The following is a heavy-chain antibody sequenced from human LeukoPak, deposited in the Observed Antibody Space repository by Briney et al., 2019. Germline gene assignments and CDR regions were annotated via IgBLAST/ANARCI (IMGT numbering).Heavy chain of an antibody. Sequence: SETLSLTCTVSGGSISSGSYYWSWIRQPAGKGLEWIGRIYTSGSTNYNPSLKSRVTISVDTSKNQFSLKLSSVTAADTAVYYCARGVGRYCSSTSCRPPYYYYMDVWGKGTTVTVSS. CDR2: IYTSGST. D-gene: IGHD2-2*01. CDR3: ARGVGRYCSSTSCRPPYYYYMDV. CDR1: GGSISSGSYY. J-gene: IGHJ6*03. V-gene: IGHV4-61*02.